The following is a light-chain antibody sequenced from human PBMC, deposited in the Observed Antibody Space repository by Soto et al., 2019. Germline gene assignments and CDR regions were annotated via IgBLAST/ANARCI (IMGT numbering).Light chain of an antibody. CDR2: DVS. CDR3: SSYTSSSTLYA. V-gene: IGLV2-14*01. Sequence: QSALTQPASVSGSPGQSITISCTGTSSDVGRYNYVSWYQQHPGKAPKLMIHDVSNRPSGVSDHFSGSKSGNTASLTISGLQAEDEADYYCSSYTSSSTLYAFGTGTKLTVL. J-gene: IGLJ1*01. CDR1: SSDVGRYNY.